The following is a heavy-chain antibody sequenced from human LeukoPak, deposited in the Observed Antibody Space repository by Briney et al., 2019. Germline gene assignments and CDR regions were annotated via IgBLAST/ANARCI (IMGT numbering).Heavy chain of an antibody. Sequence: ASVKVSCKASGYTFTSYGISWVRQAPGQGLEWMRWISAYNGNTNYAQKLQGRVTMTTDTSTSTAYMELRSLRSDDTAVYYCASSPDYYGSGSYDYWGQGTLVTVSS. CDR3: ASSPDYYGSGSYDY. CDR2: ISAYNGNT. D-gene: IGHD3-10*01. CDR1: GYTFTSYG. V-gene: IGHV1-18*01. J-gene: IGHJ4*02.